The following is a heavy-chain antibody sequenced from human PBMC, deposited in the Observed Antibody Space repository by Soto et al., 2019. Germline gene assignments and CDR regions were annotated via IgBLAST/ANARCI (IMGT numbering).Heavy chain of an antibody. CDR2: IYYSGST. CDR1: GGSISSGGYY. J-gene: IGHJ5*02. V-gene: IGHV4-31*03. CDR3: ARDFTGRGWFDP. Sequence: SETLSLTCTVSGGSISSGGYYWSWIRQHPGKGLEWIGYIYYSGSTYYNPSLKSRVTISVDTSKNQFSLKLSSVTAADTAVYYCARDFTGRGWFDPWGQGTLVTVSS. D-gene: IGHD3-10*01.